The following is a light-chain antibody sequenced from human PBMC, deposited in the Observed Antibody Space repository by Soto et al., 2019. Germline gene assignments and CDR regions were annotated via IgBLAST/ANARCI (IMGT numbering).Light chain of an antibody. CDR1: SSDTGDYNY. V-gene: IGLV2-8*01. Sequence: QSALTQPPSASGSPGQSVTISCSGTSSDTGDYNYVSWYQQHPGKAPKLMIYEVSKRPSGVPDRFSGSKSGNTASLTISGLQAEDEADYYCGSYASSSTLYVFGTGTKVT. CDR2: EVS. J-gene: IGLJ1*01. CDR3: GSYASSSTLYV.